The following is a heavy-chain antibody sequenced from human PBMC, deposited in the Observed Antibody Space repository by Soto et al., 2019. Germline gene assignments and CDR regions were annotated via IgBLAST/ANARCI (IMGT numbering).Heavy chain of an antibody. J-gene: IGHJ6*02. V-gene: IGHV1-2*02. CDR3: ARDPTMYYDLWSGYCGPYYGMDV. CDR2: INPNSGGT. D-gene: IGHD3-3*01. Sequence: ASVKVSCKASGYTFTGYYMHWVRQAPGQGLEWMGWINPNSGGTNYAQKFQGRVTMTRDTSISTAYMELSRLRSDDTAVYYCARDPTMYYDLWSGYCGPYYGMDVWGQGTTVTVSS. CDR1: GYTFTGYY.